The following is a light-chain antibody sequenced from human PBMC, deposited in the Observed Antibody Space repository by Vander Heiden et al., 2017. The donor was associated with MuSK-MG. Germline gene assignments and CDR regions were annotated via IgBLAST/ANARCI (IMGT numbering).Light chain of an antibody. Sequence: DIQMTQSPSSLSASVGDRVTITCRASQIISSCLNWYQQKPGKAPKLLIYAASSLQSGVPSRFSGSGSGTDFTLTISSLQPDDFATYYCQQCYSNPNTFGQGTKLEIK. V-gene: IGKV1-39*01. CDR2: AAS. CDR3: QQCYSNPNT. J-gene: IGKJ2*01. CDR1: QIISSC.